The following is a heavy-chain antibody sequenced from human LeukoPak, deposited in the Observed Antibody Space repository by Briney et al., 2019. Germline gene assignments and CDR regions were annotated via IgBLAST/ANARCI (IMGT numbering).Heavy chain of an antibody. V-gene: IGHV4-34*01. CDR2: INHSGST. J-gene: IGHJ4*02. CDR1: GFTFSSYG. D-gene: IGHD5-24*01. Sequence: GTLRLSCAASGFTFSSYGMSWIRQPPGKGLEWIGEINHSGSTNYNPSLKSRVTISVDTSKNQFSLKLSSVTAADTAVYYCARRRTRDGYNSLFDYWGQGTLVTVSS. CDR3: ARRRTRDGYNSLFDY.